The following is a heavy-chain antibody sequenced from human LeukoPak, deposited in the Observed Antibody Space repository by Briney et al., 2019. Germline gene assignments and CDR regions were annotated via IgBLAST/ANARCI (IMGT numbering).Heavy chain of an antibody. CDR1: GFTFRSYW. Sequence: GGSLRLSCAASGFTFRSYWMSWVRQTPGKGLVWVSSIRGDGGDTTYTDSVKGRFTISRDNAKNTLYLQMNSLRADDTAVYYCAAEHDGFDIWGQGTMVTVSS. CDR3: AAEHDGFDI. V-gene: IGHV3-74*01. CDR2: IRGDGGDT. J-gene: IGHJ3*02.